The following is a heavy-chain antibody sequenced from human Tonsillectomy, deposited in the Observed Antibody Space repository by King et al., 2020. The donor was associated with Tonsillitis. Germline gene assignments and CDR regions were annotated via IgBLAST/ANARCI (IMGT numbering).Heavy chain of an antibody. CDR2: IYYSGST. J-gene: IGHJ4*02. Sequence: QLQESGPGLVKPSETLSLACTVSGDSISSSTYYWGWIRQPPGKGLEWIGRIYYSGSTYYNPSLKSRVTISVDTSKNQFSLKRGSVTAADTAVYYCARLGGVRDSDYGGGFDYWGQGTLVTVSS. CDR1: GDSISSSTYY. D-gene: IGHD4-17*01. CDR3: ARLGGVRDSDYGGGFDY. V-gene: IGHV4-39*01.